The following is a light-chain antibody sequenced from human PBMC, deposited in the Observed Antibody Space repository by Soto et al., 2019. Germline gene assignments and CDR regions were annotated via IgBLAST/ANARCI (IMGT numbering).Light chain of an antibody. CDR2: GAS. CDR3: QQYGSSPRT. CDR1: QSITNY. Sequence: EIVLTQPLATLSLSPGEGATLSCRASQSITNYLGWYQQKPGQAPRLLIYGASSRATGIPDRFSGSGSGTDFTLTISRLEPEDFAVYYCQQYGSSPRTFGQGSNVDI. V-gene: IGKV3-20*01. J-gene: IGKJ1*01.